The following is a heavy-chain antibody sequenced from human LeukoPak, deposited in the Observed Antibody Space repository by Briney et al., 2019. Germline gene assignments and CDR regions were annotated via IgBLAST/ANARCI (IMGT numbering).Heavy chain of an antibody. CDR1: GYTFTSYS. CDR3: AGIGDIVATSAGH. Sequence: ASVKVSCKASGYTFTSYSMHWVRQAPGQGLEWMGWSNPNSGGTNYAQKFQDRVTMTRDTSISTAYMELSRLRSDDTAVYYCAGIGDIVATSAGHWGQGTLVTVSS. D-gene: IGHD5-12*01. V-gene: IGHV1-2*02. J-gene: IGHJ4*02. CDR2: SNPNSGGT.